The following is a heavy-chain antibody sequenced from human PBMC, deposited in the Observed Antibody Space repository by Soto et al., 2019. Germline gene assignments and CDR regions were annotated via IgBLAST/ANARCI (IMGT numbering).Heavy chain of an antibody. V-gene: IGHV3-23*01. CDR2: ISVGGGST. CDR3: AKVLSIGSYSGTLED. Sequence: GGSLRVWGVASGLRITSLGMIWVRQSPRKSVELPSAISVGGGSTFADSVKGRLTISRDNAKNTLYLQMNSLRVEDTAVYYCAKVLSIGSYSGTLEDGGQGSLVTVSS. CDR1: GLRITSLG. D-gene: IGHD1-26*01. J-gene: IGHJ4*02.